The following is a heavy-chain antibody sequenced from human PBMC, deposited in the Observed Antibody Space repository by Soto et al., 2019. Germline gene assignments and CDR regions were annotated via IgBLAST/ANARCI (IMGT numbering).Heavy chain of an antibody. Sequence: GGSLRLSCAASGFTFSSYWMHWVRQVPGKGLVWVSRINGDESSTTYADSVKGRFTISRDNAKNTLYLQMNSLRAEDTAVYYCVRGLLTVINGGDYWGQGTLVTVSS. CDR2: INGDESST. CDR3: VRGLLTVINGGDY. D-gene: IGHD4-17*01. V-gene: IGHV3-74*01. CDR1: GFTFSSYW. J-gene: IGHJ4*02.